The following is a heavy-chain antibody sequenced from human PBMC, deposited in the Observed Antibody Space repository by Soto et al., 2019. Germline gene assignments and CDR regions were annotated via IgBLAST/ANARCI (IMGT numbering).Heavy chain of an antibody. CDR2: IFWNDDE. J-gene: IGHJ4*02. CDR1: GFSLTTSGVG. CDR3: VHTVYSYDPFGY. D-gene: IGHD5-18*01. Sequence: SGPTLVNPTQTLTLTCTFSGFSLTTSGVGVGWIRQPPGKALEWLALIFWNDDERYSPSRKSRLTITKDTSKNQVVLTLTNMDPVDTPTYHCVHTVYSYDPFGYGGRGTLVTLSS. V-gene: IGHV2-5*01.